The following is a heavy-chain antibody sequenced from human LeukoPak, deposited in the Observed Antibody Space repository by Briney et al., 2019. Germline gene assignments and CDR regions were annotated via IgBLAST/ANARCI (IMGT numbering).Heavy chain of an antibody. CDR1: NYTFASHG. CDR3: AREAVGATEDAFDI. J-gene: IGHJ3*02. Sequence: SVKVSCKASNYTFASHGISWVRQAPGQGLEWMGGIIPIFGTANYAQKFQGRVTITADESTSTAYMELSSLRSEDTAVYYCAREAVGATEDAFDIWGQGTMVTVSS. V-gene: IGHV1-69*13. CDR2: IIPIFGTA. D-gene: IGHD1-26*01.